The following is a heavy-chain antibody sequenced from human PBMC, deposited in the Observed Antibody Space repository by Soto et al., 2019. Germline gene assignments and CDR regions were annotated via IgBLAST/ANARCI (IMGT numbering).Heavy chain of an antibody. V-gene: IGHV3-23*01. CDR1: GFTFSSYA. CDR2: ISGSGGST. CDR3: AKAGGSAVKD. Sequence: EVQLLESGGGLVQPGGSLRLSCAASGFTFSSYAMSWVRQAPGKGLEWVSAISGSGGSTYYADSVKGRFTISRDNSKNTLYXXXXSLXXEDTAVYYCAKAGGSAVKDWGQGTLVTVSS. J-gene: IGHJ4*02. D-gene: IGHD2-2*01.